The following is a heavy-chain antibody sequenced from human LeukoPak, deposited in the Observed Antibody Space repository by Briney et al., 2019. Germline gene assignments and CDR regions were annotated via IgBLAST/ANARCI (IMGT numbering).Heavy chain of an antibody. Sequence: GGSLRLSCAASGFTFSSYSMNWVRQAPGKGLEWVSYISSSSSTIYYADSVKGRFTISRDTAKNSLYLQMNSLRAEDTAVYYCARGSSSWYMDDYYYYMDVWGKGTTVTVSS. D-gene: IGHD6-13*01. CDR2: ISSSSSTI. J-gene: IGHJ6*03. V-gene: IGHV3-48*01. CDR1: GFTFSSYS. CDR3: ARGSSSWYMDDYYYYMDV.